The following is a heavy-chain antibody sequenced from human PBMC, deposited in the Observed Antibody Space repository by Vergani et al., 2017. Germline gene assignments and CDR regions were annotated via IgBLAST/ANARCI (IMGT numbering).Heavy chain of an antibody. CDR3: ARESIQLWSSFDY. V-gene: IGHV4-34*01. J-gene: IGHJ4*02. Sequence: QVQLQQWGAGLLKPSETLPLTCAVYGGSFSVYCWSWIRQPPGKGMEWIGEINHSESTNYNPSLKSRVTISVDTSKNQFSLKLSSVTAADTAVYYCARESIQLWSSFDYWSQGSLLTVSS. D-gene: IGHD5-18*01. CDR1: GGSFSVYC. CDR2: INHSEST.